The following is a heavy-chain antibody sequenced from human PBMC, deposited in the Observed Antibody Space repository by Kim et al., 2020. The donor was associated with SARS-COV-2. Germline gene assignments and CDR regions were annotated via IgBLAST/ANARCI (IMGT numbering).Heavy chain of an antibody. V-gene: IGHV3-33*01. CDR1: GFTFSSYG. D-gene: IGHD3-22*01. CDR3: AAQYYYDSSGYYVNAFDI. CDR2: IWYDGSNK. Sequence: GGSLRLSCAASGFTFSSYGMHWVRQAPGKGLEWVAVIWYDGSNKYYADSVKGRFTISRDNSKNTLYLQMNSLRAEDTAVYYCAAQYYYDSSGYYVNAFDIWGQGTMVTVSS. J-gene: IGHJ3*02.